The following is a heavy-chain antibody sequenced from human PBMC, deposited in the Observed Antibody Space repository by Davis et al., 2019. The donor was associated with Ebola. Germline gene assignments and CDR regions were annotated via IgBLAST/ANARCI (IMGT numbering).Heavy chain of an antibody. Sequence: SETLSLTCTVSGGSIRSYYWSWIRQPPGEGLEWIGYIHYSGSTNYNPSLKSRVTISVDTSKNQFSLKVTSVTAADTAVYYCARPWEAWGQGTLVTVSS. CDR2: IHYSGST. D-gene: IGHD1-26*01. J-gene: IGHJ5*02. V-gene: IGHV4-59*12. CDR3: ARPWEA. CDR1: GGSIRSYY.